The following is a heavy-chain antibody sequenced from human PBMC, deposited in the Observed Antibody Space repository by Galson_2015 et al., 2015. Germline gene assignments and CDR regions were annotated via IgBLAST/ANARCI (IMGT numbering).Heavy chain of an antibody. CDR1: GYTFTSYG. CDR2: ISAYNGNT. CDR3: ARDRVCSSTSCYIYGMDV. Sequence: QSGAEVKKPGASVKVSCKASGYTFTSYGISWVRQAPGQGLEWMGWISAYNGNTNYAQKLQGRVTMTTDTSTSTAYMELRSLRSDDTAVYYCARDRVCSSTSCYIYGMDVWGQGTTVTVSS. J-gene: IGHJ6*02. D-gene: IGHD2-2*02. V-gene: IGHV1-18*01.